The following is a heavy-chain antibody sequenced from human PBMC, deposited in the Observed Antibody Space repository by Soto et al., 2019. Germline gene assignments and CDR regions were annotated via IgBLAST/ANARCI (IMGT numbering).Heavy chain of an antibody. J-gene: IGHJ5*02. V-gene: IGHV4-30-4*01. CDR3: AREGRLGVNLWRFDP. CDR1: GGSISSGDYY. D-gene: IGHD2-21*01. CDR2: IYYSGST. Sequence: QVQLQESGPGLVKPSQTLSLTCTVSGGSISSGDYYWSWIRQPPGKGLEWIGYIYYSGSTYYNPSLKSRVTISVDTSKNQFSRKLSSVTAADTAVYYCAREGRLGVNLWRFDPWGQGTLVTVSS.